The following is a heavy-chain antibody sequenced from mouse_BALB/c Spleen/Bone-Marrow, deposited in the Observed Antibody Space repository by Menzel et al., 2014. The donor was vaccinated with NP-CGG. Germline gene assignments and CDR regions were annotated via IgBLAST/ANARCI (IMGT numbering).Heavy chain of an antibody. CDR1: GFNIKDTY. V-gene: IGHV14-3*02. CDR2: IDPANGNT. Sequence: ESGAELAKSGASVKLSCTASGFNIKDTYMHWVKQRPEQGLEWIGRIDPANGNTKYDPKFQGKATITADTSSNTAYLQLSSLTSEDTAVYYCAFYYYGSSLFAYWGQGTLVTVSA. D-gene: IGHD1-1*01. CDR3: AFYYYGSSLFAY. J-gene: IGHJ3*01.